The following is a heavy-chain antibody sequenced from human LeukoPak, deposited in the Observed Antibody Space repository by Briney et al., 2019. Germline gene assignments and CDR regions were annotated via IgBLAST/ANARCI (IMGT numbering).Heavy chain of an antibody. V-gene: IGHV3-30*03. CDR3: TTGSGSYYY. CDR2: ISYDGSNK. CDR1: GFTFSSYG. J-gene: IGHJ4*02. Sequence: GGSLRLSCAASGFTFSSYGMHWVRQAPGKGLEWVAVISYDGSNKYYADSVKGRFTISGDNSKNTLYLQMNSLRAEDTAVYYCTTGSGSYYYWGQGTLVTVSS. D-gene: IGHD3-10*01.